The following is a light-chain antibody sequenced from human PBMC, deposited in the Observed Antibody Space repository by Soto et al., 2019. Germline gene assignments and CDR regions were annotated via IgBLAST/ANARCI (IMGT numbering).Light chain of an antibody. CDR2: EVT. CDR1: PSDVGGYNY. Sequence: QSVLTQPPSASGSLGQSVTISCSGSPSDVGGYNYVSWYQHHPGKAPKLLLYEVTKRPSGVPDRFSGSKSGSTASLTISGLQAEDEADYYCNSYTSDWGVFGTGTKLTVL. J-gene: IGLJ1*01. CDR3: NSYTSDWGV. V-gene: IGLV2-8*01.